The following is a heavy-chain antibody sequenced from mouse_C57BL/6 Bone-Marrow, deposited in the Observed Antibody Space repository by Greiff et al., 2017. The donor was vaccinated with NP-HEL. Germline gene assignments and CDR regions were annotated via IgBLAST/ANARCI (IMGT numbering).Heavy chain of an antibody. J-gene: IGHJ3*01. V-gene: IGHV7-3*01. CDR2: IRNKANGYTT. D-gene: IGHD4-1*02. Sequence: EVKLMESGGGLVQPGGSLSLSCAASGFTFTDYYMSWVRQPPGKALEWLGFIRNKANGYTTEYSASVKGRFTISRDNSQSILYLQMNALRAEDSATYYCASLTNWDGFAYWGQGTLVTVSA. CDR3: ASLTNWDGFAY. CDR1: GFTFTDYY.